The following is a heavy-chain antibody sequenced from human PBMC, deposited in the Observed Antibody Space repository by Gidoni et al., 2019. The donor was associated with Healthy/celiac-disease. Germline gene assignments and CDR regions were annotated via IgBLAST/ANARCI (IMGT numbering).Heavy chain of an antibody. CDR2: ISSSSSYI. CDR3: AREDIVVVPAADTSYYYYMDV. J-gene: IGHJ6*03. CDR1: GFTFSSYS. D-gene: IGHD2-2*01. V-gene: IGHV3-21*01. Sequence: EVQLVESGGGLVKPGGSLRLSCAASGFTFSSYSMNWARQAPGKGLEWVSSISSSSSYIYYADSVKGRFTISRDNAKNSLYLQMNSLRAEDTAVYYCAREDIVVVPAADTSYYYYMDVWGKGTTVTVSS.